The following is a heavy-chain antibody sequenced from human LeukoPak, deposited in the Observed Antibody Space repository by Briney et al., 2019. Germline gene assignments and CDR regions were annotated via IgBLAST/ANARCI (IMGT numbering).Heavy chain of an antibody. J-gene: IGHJ4*02. CDR2: ISWNSGSI. CDR3: AKGSWFDY. V-gene: IGHV3-9*01. CDR1: GFTFDDYA. Sequence: GRSQRLSCAASGFTFDDYAMHWVRQAPGKGLEWVSGISWNSGSIGYADSVKGRFTISRDNAKNSLYLQMNSLRAEDTALYYCAKGSWFDYWGQGTLVTVSS.